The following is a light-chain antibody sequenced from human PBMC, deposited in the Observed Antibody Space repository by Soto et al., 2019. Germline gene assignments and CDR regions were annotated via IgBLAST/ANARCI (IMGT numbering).Light chain of an antibody. CDR3: QQYNNWPWT. V-gene: IGKV3-15*01. CDR1: QSISDT. CDR2: GAS. Sequence: EIVMTQSPATLSVSPGGRVTLSCRASQSISDTIAWYQQKPGQAPRVLIYGASARATGFPARFSGSGSGTDFTLTISSLQSEDFAVYYCQQYNNWPWTFGQGTKVEIK. J-gene: IGKJ1*01.